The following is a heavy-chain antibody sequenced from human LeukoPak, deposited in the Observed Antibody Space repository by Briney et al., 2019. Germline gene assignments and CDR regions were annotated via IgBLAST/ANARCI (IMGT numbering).Heavy chain of an antibody. CDR2: ISGSGGST. J-gene: IGHJ4*02. Sequence: PGGSLRLSCAASGFTFSSYAMSWVRQAPGKGLEWVSAISGSGGSTYYADSVKGRFTISRDNSKNTLYLQMNSLRAEDTAVYYCAKEPVTRIAVARYFDYWGQGTLVTVSS. CDR3: AKEPVTRIAVARYFDY. V-gene: IGHV3-23*01. D-gene: IGHD6-19*01. CDR1: GFTFSSYA.